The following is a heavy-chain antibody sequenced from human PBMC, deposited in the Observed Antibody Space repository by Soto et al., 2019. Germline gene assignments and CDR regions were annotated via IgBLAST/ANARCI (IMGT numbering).Heavy chain of an antibody. CDR1: GFTFSSYA. D-gene: IGHD6-6*01. CDR3: AKVGGEQLGHYYYYGMDV. CDR2: IRGSGGST. V-gene: IGHV3-23*01. J-gene: IGHJ6*02. Sequence: EVQLLESGGGLAQPGGSLTLSCAASGFTFSSYAMSWVRQAPGKGLEWVSAIRGSGGSTHYADSAKGRFTVSRDNSKNTLYLQMNSLRAEDTAVYYCAKVGGEQLGHYYYYGMDVWGQGTTVTVSS.